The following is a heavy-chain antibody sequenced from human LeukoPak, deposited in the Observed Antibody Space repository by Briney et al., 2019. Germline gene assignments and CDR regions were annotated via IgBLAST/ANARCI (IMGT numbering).Heavy chain of an antibody. CDR2: ISNDGDT. Sequence: VGSLRLSCAASGFTVSSNYMSWVRQGPGKGLECVSVISNDGDTYYADSVKGRFTISRDTSKNTVSLQMNSLRAEDTAVYYCAGDKTTGGWYEFDYWGQGTLVTVSS. CDR1: GFTVSSNY. J-gene: IGHJ4*02. V-gene: IGHV3-53*01. CDR3: AGDKTTGGWYEFDY. D-gene: IGHD6-19*01.